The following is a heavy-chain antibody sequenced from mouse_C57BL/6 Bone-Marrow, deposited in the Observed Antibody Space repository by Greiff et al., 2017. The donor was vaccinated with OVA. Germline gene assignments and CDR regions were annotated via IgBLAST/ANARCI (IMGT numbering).Heavy chain of an antibody. CDR2: IRSKSNNYAT. D-gene: IGHD4-1*01. Sequence: EVKLQESGGGLVQPKGSLKLSCAASGFSFNTYAMNWVRQAPGKGLEWVARIRSKSNNYATYYADSVKDRFTISRDDSESMLYLQMNNLKTEDTAMYYCVRNWRAMDYWGQGTSVTVSS. CDR1: GFSFNTYA. CDR3: VRNWRAMDY. V-gene: IGHV10-1*01. J-gene: IGHJ4*01.